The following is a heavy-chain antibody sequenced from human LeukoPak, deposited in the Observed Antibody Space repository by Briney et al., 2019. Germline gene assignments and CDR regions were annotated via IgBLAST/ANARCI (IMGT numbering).Heavy chain of an antibody. CDR3: ARGFADSSVPHAFDT. V-gene: IGHV4-59*01. Sequence: SETLSLTCTVSGGSISSYYWSWIRQPPGKGLEWIGYIYYSGSTNYNPSPKSRVTISVNTSKNQFSLKLSSVTAADTAVYYCARGFADSSVPHAFDTCGQGTMVTVSS. D-gene: IGHD3-22*01. CDR2: IYYSGST. J-gene: IGHJ3*02. CDR1: GGSISSYY.